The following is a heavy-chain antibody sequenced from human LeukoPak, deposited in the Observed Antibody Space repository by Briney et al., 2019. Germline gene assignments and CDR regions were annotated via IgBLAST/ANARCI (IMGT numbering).Heavy chain of an antibody. CDR2: INPSGGST. D-gene: IGHD1-26*01. CDR3: ARDREGATTY. V-gene: IGHV1-46*01. Sequence: ASVKVSCKXSGYTSTSYYMHWVRQAPGQGLEWMGIINPSGGSTSYAQKFQGRVTMTRDTSTSTVYMELSSLRSEDTAVYYCARDREGATTYWGQGTLVTVSS. J-gene: IGHJ4*02. CDR1: GYTSTSYY.